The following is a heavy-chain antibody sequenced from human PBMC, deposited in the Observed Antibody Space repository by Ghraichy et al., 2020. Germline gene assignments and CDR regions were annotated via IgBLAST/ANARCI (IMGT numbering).Heavy chain of an antibody. J-gene: IGHJ3*01. CDR1: GITFSSYA. CDR3: EGSLVVVTAYDVFDL. V-gene: IGHV3-23*01. Sequence: ETLSLTCAASGITFSSYAMTWVRQAPGRGLGWVSTISGSGSGTFYADSVKGRFTISRDDSKNTLYLQRNSLSAEDTAVYFCEGSLVVVTAYDVFDLWGQATMVAVSS. D-gene: IGHD2-21*02. CDR2: ISGSGSGT.